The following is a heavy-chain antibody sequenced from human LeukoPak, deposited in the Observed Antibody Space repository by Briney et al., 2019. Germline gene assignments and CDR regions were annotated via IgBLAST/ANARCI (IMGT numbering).Heavy chain of an antibody. CDR3: ARGPYTSGVYRLDY. D-gene: IGHD6-19*01. V-gene: IGHV3-74*01. J-gene: IGHJ4*02. CDR2: IKTDGTTT. CDR1: GFTFSSYW. Sequence: PGGSLRLSCAASGFTFSSYWMHWVRQAPGGGLVWVSRIKTDGTTTNYADSVKGRFTVSRDNAKNTLYLQMNSLRAEATAVYYCARGPYTSGVYRLDYWGQGTLVTVSS.